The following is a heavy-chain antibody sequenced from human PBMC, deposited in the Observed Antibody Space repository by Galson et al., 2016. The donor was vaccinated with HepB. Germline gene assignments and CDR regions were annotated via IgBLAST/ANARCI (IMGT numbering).Heavy chain of an antibody. D-gene: IGHD4-11*01. V-gene: IGHV3-48*03. Sequence: SLRLSCAASGFTFSNYKMHWVRQTPGKGPGWVSYIDTRESLVAYAESVTGRFTISRDNTQNSLSLQMNSLRAEDTAVYYCAREGYSCCFFDYWGQGSLVTVSS. CDR3: AREGYSCCFFDY. CDR1: GFTFSNYK. CDR2: IDTRESLV. J-gene: IGHJ4*02.